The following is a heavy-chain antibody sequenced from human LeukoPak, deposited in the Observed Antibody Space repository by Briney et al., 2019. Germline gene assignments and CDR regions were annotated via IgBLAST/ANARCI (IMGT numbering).Heavy chain of an antibody. J-gene: IGHJ4*02. V-gene: IGHV3-33*01. Sequence: PGGSLRLSCAASGFTFSSYGMHWVRQAPGKGLEWVAVIWYDGSNKYYADSVEGRFTISRDNSKNTLYLQMNSLRAEDTAVYYCASPGIAVAGAFDYWGQGTLVTVSS. CDR2: IWYDGSNK. CDR1: GFTFSSYG. CDR3: ASPGIAVAGAFDY. D-gene: IGHD6-19*01.